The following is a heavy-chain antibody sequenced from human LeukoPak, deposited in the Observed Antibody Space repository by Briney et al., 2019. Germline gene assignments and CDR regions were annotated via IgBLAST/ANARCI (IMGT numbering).Heavy chain of an antibody. Sequence: PGGSLRLSCAASGFTFSSYEMNWVRQAPGKGLEWVSSISSSGNTIYYADSVKGRFTISRDNAKNSLYLQMNSLRAEDTAVYYCARSTRSASYYFDYWGQGTLVTVSS. CDR2: ISSSGNTI. CDR3: ARSTRSASYYFDY. CDR1: GFTFSSYE. J-gene: IGHJ4*02. V-gene: IGHV3-48*03. D-gene: IGHD3-3*01.